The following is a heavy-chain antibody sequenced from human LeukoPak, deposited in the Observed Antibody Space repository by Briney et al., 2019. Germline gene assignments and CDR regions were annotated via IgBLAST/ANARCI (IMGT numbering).Heavy chain of an antibody. CDR1: GFTFSDYY. V-gene: IGHV3-11*01. CDR3: AKDSSITMIVTLLFDY. CDR2: ISSSGSTI. J-gene: IGHJ4*02. D-gene: IGHD3-22*01. Sequence: GGSLRLSCATSGFTFSDYYMSWIRQAPGKGLEWVSYISSSGSTIYYADSVKGRFTISRDNAKNSLYLQMNSLRAEDTAVYYCAKDSSITMIVTLLFDYWGQGTLVTVSS.